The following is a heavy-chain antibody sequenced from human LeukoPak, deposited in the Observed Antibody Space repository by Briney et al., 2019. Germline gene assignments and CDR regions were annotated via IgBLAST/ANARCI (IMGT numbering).Heavy chain of an antibody. D-gene: IGHD4-17*01. CDR1: GGSFSSYY. Sequence: SETLSLTCTVSGGSFSSYYWTWIRQPPGKGLEWIGYIDHSGSTNYNPSLTSRVTISSDTSRNQFSLDLSSVTAADTAVYYCARLKATVSIHAYFDFWGQGTLVTVSS. CDR3: ARLKATVSIHAYFDF. V-gene: IGHV4-59*01. J-gene: IGHJ4*02. CDR2: IDHSGST.